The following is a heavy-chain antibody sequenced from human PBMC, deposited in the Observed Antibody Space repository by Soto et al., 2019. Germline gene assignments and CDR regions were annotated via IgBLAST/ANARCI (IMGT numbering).Heavy chain of an antibody. CDR2: ITPYNGNT. D-gene: IGHD2-8*02. J-gene: IGHJ3*01. V-gene: IGHV1-18*01. CDR3: ARFRDCTGSTCDPSFGFDL. Sequence: QVQLVQSGPEVKKPGASVKVSCRASGYTFSTHGLSWVRQAPGQGLEWMGWITPYNGNTNYEQKLRGRLTMTTDPSTNTGYMEVRSLRSDDTAVYYCARFRDCTGSTCDPSFGFDLWGPGTVVTVSS. CDR1: GYTFSTHG.